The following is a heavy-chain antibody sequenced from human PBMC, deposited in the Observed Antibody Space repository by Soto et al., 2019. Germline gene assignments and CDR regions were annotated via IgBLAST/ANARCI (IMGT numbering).Heavy chain of an antibody. J-gene: IGHJ4*02. V-gene: IGHV3-33*01. Sequence: PGGSLRLSCAASGFTFSSYGMHWVRQAPGKGLEWVAVIWYDGSNKYYADSVKGRFTISRDNSKNTLYLQMNSLRAEDTAVYYCARGLDRYYLDYWGQGTLVTVSS. CDR3: ARGLDRYYLDY. CDR1: GFTFSSYG. CDR2: IWYDGSNK.